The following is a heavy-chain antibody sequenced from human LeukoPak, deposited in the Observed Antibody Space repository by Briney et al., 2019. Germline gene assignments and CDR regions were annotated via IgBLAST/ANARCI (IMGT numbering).Heavy chain of an antibody. J-gene: IGHJ6*02. CDR2: IWYDGSNK. Sequence: PGRSLRLSCAASGFTFSSYGMHWVRQAPGKGLEWVAVIWYDGSNKYYADSVKGRFTISRDNSKNTLYLQMNSLRAEDTAVYYCARGFTSYCYYYGMDVWGQGTTVTVSS. V-gene: IGHV3-33*01. CDR3: ARGFTSYCYYYGMDV. CDR1: GFTFSSYG.